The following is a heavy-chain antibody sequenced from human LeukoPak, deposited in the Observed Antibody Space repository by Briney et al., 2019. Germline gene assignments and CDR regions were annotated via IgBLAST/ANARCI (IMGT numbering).Heavy chain of an antibody. CDR2: IGSSSITI. J-gene: IGHJ4*02. D-gene: IGHD3-22*01. CDR3: ARDYYDSSAYRHFDF. CDR1: GFTFSSYA. Sequence: GRSLRLSCAASGFTFSSYAMHWVRQAPGKGLEWVSYIGSSSITIYYADSVKGRFTISRDNAKSSLYLQMNSLRAEDTAVYYCARDYYDSSAYRHFDFWGQGTLVTVSS. V-gene: IGHV3-48*01.